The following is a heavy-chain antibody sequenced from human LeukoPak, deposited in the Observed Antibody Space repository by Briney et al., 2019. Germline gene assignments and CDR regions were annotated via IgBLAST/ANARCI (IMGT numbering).Heavy chain of an antibody. D-gene: IGHD3-9*01. J-gene: IGHJ4*02. Sequence: GGSLRLSCAASGFTFSSYSMNWVRQAPGKGLEWVSYISSSSSTIYYADSVKGRFTISRDNAKNSLYLQMNSLRAEDTAVYYCARAGDYDILTGLNSWGQGTLLTVSS. CDR1: GFTFSSYS. CDR2: ISSSSSTI. CDR3: ARAGDYDILTGLNS. V-gene: IGHV3-48*01.